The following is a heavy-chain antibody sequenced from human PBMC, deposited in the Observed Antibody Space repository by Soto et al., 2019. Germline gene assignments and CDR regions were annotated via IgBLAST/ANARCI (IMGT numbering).Heavy chain of an antibody. CDR1: GYGFSSYW. CDR3: ERCYIGGDDFDI. J-gene: IGHJ3*02. D-gene: IGHD2-2*02. CDR2: IYPGDSDT. Sequence: VGSLRISFKGAGYGFSSYWIFCVVQMPGKGLEWMGIIYPGDSDTRYRPSFQGQVTISADKYISKAYLQWSSLKASDTAMYYCERCYIGGDDFDIWGQGPMV. V-gene: IGHV5-51*01.